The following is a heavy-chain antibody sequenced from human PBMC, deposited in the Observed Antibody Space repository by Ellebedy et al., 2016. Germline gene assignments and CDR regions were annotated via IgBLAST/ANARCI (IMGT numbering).Heavy chain of an antibody. CDR3: ARGVDWGRAFDI. CDR1: GFTFSDYY. V-gene: IGHV3-11*05. CDR2: ISSSSSYT. D-gene: IGHD3-9*01. J-gene: IGHJ3*02. Sequence: GESLKISXAASGFTFSDYYMSWIRQAPGKGLEWVSYISSSSSYTNYADSVKGRFTISRDNAKNSLYLQMNSLRAEDTAVYYCARGVDWGRAFDIWGQGTMVTVSS.